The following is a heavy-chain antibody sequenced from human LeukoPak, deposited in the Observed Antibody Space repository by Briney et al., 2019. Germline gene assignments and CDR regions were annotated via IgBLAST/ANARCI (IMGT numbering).Heavy chain of an antibody. CDR2: IYTTHFT. V-gene: IGHV3-23*01. D-gene: IGHD1-26*01. CDR1: GFTFNTYA. CDR3: AKDYLKGNGIYDAFDV. J-gene: IGHJ3*01. Sequence: PGGSLRLSCAASGFTFNTYAMSCVRQAPGKGLEWVSTIYTTHFTYHADSVKGRFTVSRDDSKNTLYLQMNSLRAEDTALYYCAKDYLKGNGIYDAFDVWGQGTMVTVSS.